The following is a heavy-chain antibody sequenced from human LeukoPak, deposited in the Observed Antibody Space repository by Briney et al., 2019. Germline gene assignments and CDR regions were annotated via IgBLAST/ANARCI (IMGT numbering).Heavy chain of an antibody. CDR1: GFTVSNKY. Sequence: GGSLRLSCAASGFTVSNKYMTWVRQAPGKGLEWVSLIYSDGRTYYADSVKGRCTISRDNSKNTLYLQMNSLRAEDTAVYYCAKGDTTWELPHDYWGQGTLVTVSS. CDR2: IYSDGRT. V-gene: IGHV3-53*01. J-gene: IGHJ4*02. D-gene: IGHD1-26*01. CDR3: AKGDTTWELPHDY.